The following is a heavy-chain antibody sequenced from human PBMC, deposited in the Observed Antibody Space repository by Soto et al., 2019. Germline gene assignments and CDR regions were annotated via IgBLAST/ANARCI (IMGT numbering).Heavy chain of an antibody. CDR2: ISYDGSNK. V-gene: IGHV3-30-3*01. J-gene: IGHJ4*02. D-gene: IGHD6-13*01. CDR3: ARDQTGITTAGGGRIDY. CDR1: GFTFSSYA. Sequence: QVQLVESGGGVVQPGRSLRLSCAASGFTFSSYAMHWVRQAPGKGLECVAVISYDGSNKYYADSVKGRFTISRDYSKNTLYLQMNSLRAEDTAVFYCARDQTGITTAGGGRIDYWGQGSLVTVSS.